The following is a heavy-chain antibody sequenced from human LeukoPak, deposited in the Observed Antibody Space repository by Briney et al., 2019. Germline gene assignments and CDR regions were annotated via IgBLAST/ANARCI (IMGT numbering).Heavy chain of an antibody. D-gene: IGHD3-10*02. CDR1: GFTFSNHW. CDR3: AELGITMIGGV. CDR2: MKQDGSER. V-gene: IGHV3-7*01. J-gene: IGHJ6*04. Sequence: PGGSLRLSCVASGFTFSNHWMSWVRQAPGKGLEWVANMKQDGSERHYVDSVKGRFSISRDNAKNSLYLQMNSLRAEDTAVYYCAELGITMIGGVWGKGTTVTISS.